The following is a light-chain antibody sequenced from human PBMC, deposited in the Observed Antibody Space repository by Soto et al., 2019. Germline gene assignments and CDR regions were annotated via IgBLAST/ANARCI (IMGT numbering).Light chain of an antibody. CDR3: QQRGDWPS. Sequence: EIVRTQSPATLSVSPGERATLSCRASQSVSRDLAWYQQKPGQAPRLLIYDASIRATGIPARFSGSGSGTDFTLTISSLEPEDFAIYYCQQRGDWPSFGGGGKVAIK. J-gene: IGKJ4*01. V-gene: IGKV3-11*01. CDR2: DAS. CDR1: QSVSRD.